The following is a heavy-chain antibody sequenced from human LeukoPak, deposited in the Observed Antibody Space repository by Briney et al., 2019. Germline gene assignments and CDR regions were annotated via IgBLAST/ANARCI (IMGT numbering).Heavy chain of an antibody. Sequence: GGSLRLSCAASGFTFSSYSMNWVRQAPGKGLEWVSYISSSSSTIYYADSVKGRFTISKDNAKNLLYLQMNSLRDEDTAVYYCARDWTEWELPAYWYFDLWGRGTLVTVSS. J-gene: IGHJ2*01. CDR3: ARDWTEWELPAYWYFDL. CDR1: GFTFSSYS. CDR2: ISSSSSTI. D-gene: IGHD1-26*01. V-gene: IGHV3-48*02.